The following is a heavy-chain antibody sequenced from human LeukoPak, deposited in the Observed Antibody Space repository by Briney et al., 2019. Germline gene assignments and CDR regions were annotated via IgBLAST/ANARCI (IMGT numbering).Heavy chain of an antibody. CDR2: ISSSSSYI. J-gene: IGHJ4*02. Sequence: GGSLRLPCAASGFTFSSYSMNWVRQAPGKGLEWVSSISSSSSYIYYADSVKGRFTISRDNAKNSLYLQMNSLRAEDTAVYYCATRPGYSGYEWMYCFDYWGQGTLVTVSS. D-gene: IGHD5-12*01. CDR1: GFTFSSYS. V-gene: IGHV3-21*01. CDR3: ATRPGYSGYEWMYCFDY.